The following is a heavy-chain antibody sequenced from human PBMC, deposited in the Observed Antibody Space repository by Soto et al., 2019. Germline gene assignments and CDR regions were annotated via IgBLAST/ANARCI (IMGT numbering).Heavy chain of an antibody. CDR2: IVPLLGSA. J-gene: IGHJ4*02. CDR1: ATSFSSFV. Sequence: QVQLVQSGAEVKKPGSSVKVSCKASATSFSSFVISWVRQAPGQGLEWMGGIVPLLGSATYAQKFQRRVTITADESTSTAYMEMSSLRSEDTATYYCARVFGDSGFDVGGTPIDYWGQGTLVIVSS. D-gene: IGHD5-12*01. CDR3: ARVFGDSGFDVGGTPIDY. V-gene: IGHV1-69*01.